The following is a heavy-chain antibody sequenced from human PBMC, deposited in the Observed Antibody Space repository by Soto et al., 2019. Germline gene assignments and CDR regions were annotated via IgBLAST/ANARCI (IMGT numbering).Heavy chain of an antibody. J-gene: IGHJ6*02. CDR1: GGTFSSYA. CDR2: IIPIFGTA. Sequence: SAKVSCKASGGTFSSYALRWLRQAPGQGLEWMGGIIPIFGTANYAQKFQGRVTITADESTSTAYRELSSLRSEDTAVYYCAREAEEGSRPPHGMDVWGQGTTVTVPS. V-gene: IGHV1-69*13. D-gene: IGHD2-15*01. CDR3: AREAEEGSRPPHGMDV.